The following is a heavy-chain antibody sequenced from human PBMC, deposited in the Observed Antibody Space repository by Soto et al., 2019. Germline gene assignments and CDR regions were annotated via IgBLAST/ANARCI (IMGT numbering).Heavy chain of an antibody. D-gene: IGHD6-13*01. Sequence: QITLKESGPTLVKPTQTLTLTCTFSGFSLSTSGVVVGWIRQPPGKALEWLALIYWDDDKRYSPSMKSRLTITKDTSKNQVVLTMTNMDPVDTAPYYCAHSEGSSSWKYYFDYWGQGTLVTVSS. V-gene: IGHV2-5*02. CDR3: AHSEGSSSWKYYFDY. CDR2: IYWDDDK. J-gene: IGHJ4*02. CDR1: GFSLSTSGVV.